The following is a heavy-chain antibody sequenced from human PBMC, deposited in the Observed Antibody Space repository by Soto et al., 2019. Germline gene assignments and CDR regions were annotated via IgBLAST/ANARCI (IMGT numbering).Heavy chain of an antibody. CDR2: ISYHGNE. CDR3: AKLAVVVPATPHDYMDV. J-gene: IGHJ6*02. D-gene: IGHD2-2*01. V-gene: IGHV3-30*18. Sequence: QVRLVESGGGVVQPGRSLRLSCVASGFTFSDYGMHWVRHSPGKGLEWVAVISYHGNEYYSDSVKGRFTISRDNSEKTLYLQMNSLRAEDTAVYYCAKLAVVVPATPHDYMDVWGQGTAVTVPS. CDR1: GFTFSDYG.